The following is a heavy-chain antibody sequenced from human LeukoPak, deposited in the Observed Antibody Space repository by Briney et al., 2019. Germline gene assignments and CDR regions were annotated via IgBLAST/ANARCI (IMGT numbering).Heavy chain of an antibody. Sequence: PSETLSLTCTVSGGSISSSSYYWCCVRQPPGKGLKWIGSIYYSGSTYYNPSLKNRVTISVATPKNHFSLELSSVTAADTAVYHGASLRERSYYARGFDYWGRGTLVTVSS. CDR3: ASLRERSYYARGFDY. V-gene: IGHV4-39*02. D-gene: IGHD1-26*01. CDR1: GGSISSSSYY. J-gene: IGHJ4*02. CDR2: IYYSGST.